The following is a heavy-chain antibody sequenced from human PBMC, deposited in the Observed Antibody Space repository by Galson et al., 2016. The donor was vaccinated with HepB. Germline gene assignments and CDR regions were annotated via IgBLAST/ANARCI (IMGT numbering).Heavy chain of an antibody. D-gene: IGHD6-13*01. J-gene: IGHJ4*02. CDR2: ISDYNGDR. Sequence: SVKVSCKASGYTFTSYGIAWVRQAPGRGLEWMGWISDYNGDRNYAQKLQGRVTLTTDSSTGTAYMEMRSLTSDDTAMYYCASGGSWRNFDYWGQGTLVTVSS. CDR1: GYTFTSYG. CDR3: ASGGSWRNFDY. V-gene: IGHV1-18*01.